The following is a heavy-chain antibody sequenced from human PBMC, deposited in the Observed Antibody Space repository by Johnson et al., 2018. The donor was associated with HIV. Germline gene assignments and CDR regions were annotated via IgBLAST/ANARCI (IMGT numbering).Heavy chain of an antibody. V-gene: IGHV3-20*04. Sequence: VQLVESGGGVVRPGGSLRLSCAASGFTFDDYDMTWVRQAPGKGLEWVSGIHWNGGSTGYADSVKGRFSISRDKAKNTLYLQMNSLGVEDTAVYYCASSCSESDAFDIWGQGTIVTVSS. CDR2: IHWNGGST. D-gene: IGHD3-10*02. CDR3: ASSCSESDAFDI. J-gene: IGHJ3*02. CDR1: GFTFDDYD.